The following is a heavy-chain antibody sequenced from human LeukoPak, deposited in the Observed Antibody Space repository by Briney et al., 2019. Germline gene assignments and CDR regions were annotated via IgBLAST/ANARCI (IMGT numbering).Heavy chain of an antibody. Sequence: PGGSLRLSCAASGFTFSSYSMNWVRQAPGKGLEWVSSISSSSSYIYYADSVKGRFTISRDNAKNSLYLQMNSLRAEDTAVYYCARLRSGIAAAGRDYWGQGTLVTVAS. CDR3: ARLRSGIAAAGRDY. J-gene: IGHJ4*02. V-gene: IGHV3-21*01. CDR2: ISSSSSYI. CDR1: GFTFSSYS. D-gene: IGHD6-13*01.